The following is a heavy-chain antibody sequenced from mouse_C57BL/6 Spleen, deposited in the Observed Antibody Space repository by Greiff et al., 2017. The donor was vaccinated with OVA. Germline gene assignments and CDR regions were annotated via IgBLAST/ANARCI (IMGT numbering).Heavy chain of an antibody. D-gene: IGHD1-1*01. J-gene: IGHJ4*01. V-gene: IGHV1-19*01. CDR3: ARYPYYYAMDY. CDR2: INPYNGGT. Sequence: EVQGVESGPVLVKPGASVKMYCKASGYTFTDYYMNWVKQSHGKSLEWVGVINPYNGGTSYNQKFKGKATLTVDKSSSTAYMELNSLTSEDSAVYYCARYPYYYAMDYWGQGTSVTVSS. CDR1: GYTFTDYY.